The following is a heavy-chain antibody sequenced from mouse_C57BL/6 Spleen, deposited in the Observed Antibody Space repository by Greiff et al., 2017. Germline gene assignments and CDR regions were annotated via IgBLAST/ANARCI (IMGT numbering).Heavy chain of an antibody. CDR1: GYTFTDYY. V-gene: IGHV1-76*01. CDR2: IYPGSGNT. J-gene: IGHJ4*01. D-gene: IGHD2-4*01. Sequence: QVQLQQSGAELVRPGASVKLSCKASGYTFTDYYINWVKQRPGQGLEWIARIYPGSGNTYYNEKFKGKATLTAEKSSSTAYMQLSSLTSEDSAVYFCASDGDYDGDYYAMDYWGQGTSVTVSS. CDR3: ASDGDYDGDYYAMDY.